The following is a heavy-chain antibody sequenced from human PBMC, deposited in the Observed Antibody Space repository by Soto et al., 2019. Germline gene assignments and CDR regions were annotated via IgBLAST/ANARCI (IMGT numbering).Heavy chain of an antibody. CDR3: SRKRDGYTLRFDY. Sequence: PGGSLRLSCTASGFTFGDYTLSWVRQAPGKGLEWAGFIRSKGYGGTTEYAASVKGRFTISRDDSKSIAYLQMNSLKTEDTAVYYCSRKRDGYTLRFDYWCQGPLVTV. D-gene: IGHD5-12*01. J-gene: IGHJ4*02. CDR1: GFTFGDYT. V-gene: IGHV3-49*04. CDR2: IRSKGYGGTT.